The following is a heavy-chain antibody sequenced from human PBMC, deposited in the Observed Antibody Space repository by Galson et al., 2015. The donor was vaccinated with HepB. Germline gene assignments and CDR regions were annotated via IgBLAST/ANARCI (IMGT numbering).Heavy chain of an antibody. CDR3: ARAIFGVVIEFDP. J-gene: IGHJ5*02. CDR1: GFTFSTYA. CDR2: IWADERNT. V-gene: IGHV3-33*01. Sequence: SLRLSCAASGFTFSTYAMHWVRQAPGKGLEWVTIIWADERNTYYADSVKGRFTVSRDNSKNTVYLQMNSLRADDTAIYYCARAIFGVVIEFDPWGQGTLVTVSS. D-gene: IGHD3-3*01.